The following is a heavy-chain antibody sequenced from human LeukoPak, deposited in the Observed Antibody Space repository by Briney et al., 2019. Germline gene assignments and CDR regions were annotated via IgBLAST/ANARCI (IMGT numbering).Heavy chain of an antibody. V-gene: IGHV3-30-3*01. CDR2: ISYDGSNK. CDR3: AKGPYSSGYYSCGAFDI. J-gene: IGHJ3*02. Sequence: GGSLRLSCAASGFTFRTYAMHWVRQAPGKGLEWVAVISYDGSNKYYADSVKGRFTISRDNSKNTLYLQMNSLRAEDTAVYYCAKGPYSSGYYSCGAFDIWGQGTMVTVSS. CDR1: GFTFRTYA. D-gene: IGHD3-22*01.